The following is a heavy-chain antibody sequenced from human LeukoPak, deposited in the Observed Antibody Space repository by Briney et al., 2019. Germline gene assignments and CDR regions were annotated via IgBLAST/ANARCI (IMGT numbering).Heavy chain of an antibody. J-gene: IGHJ4*02. D-gene: IGHD6-6*01. Sequence: PGRSLRLSCAASGFTFDDYAMHWVRQAPGKGLEWVSGISWNSGSIGYADSVKGRFTISRDNAKNSLYLQMNSLRAEDMALYYCAKDISIEYSSSSWFDYWGQGTLVTVSS. CDR1: GFTFDDYA. V-gene: IGHV3-9*03. CDR2: ISWNSGSI. CDR3: AKDISIEYSSSSWFDY.